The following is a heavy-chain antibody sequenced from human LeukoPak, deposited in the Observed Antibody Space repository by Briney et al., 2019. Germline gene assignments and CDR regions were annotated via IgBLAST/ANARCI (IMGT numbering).Heavy chain of an antibody. J-gene: IGHJ6*02. CDR3: ARDRGTMVRGVIKPYGMDV. Sequence: ASVKVSCKASGYTFTSYYMHWVRQAPGHGLEWMGIINPSGGSTSYAQKFQGRVTMTRDTSTSTVYMELSSLRSEDTAVYYCARDRGTMVRGVIKPYGMDVWGQGTTVTVSS. V-gene: IGHV1-46*01. CDR2: INPSGGST. CDR1: GYTFTSYY. D-gene: IGHD3-10*01.